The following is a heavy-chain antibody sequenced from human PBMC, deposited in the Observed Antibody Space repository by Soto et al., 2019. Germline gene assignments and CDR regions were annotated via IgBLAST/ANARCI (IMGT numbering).Heavy chain of an antibody. CDR3: ARDRTKIAAAVIHDAFDI. D-gene: IGHD6-13*01. Sequence: GGSLRLSCAASGFTFSSYWMSWVRQAPGKGLEWVANIKQDGSEKYYVDSVKGRFTISRDNAKNSLYLQMNSLRAEDTAVYYCARDRTKIAAAVIHDAFDIWGQGTMVTVSS. V-gene: IGHV3-7*03. CDR2: IKQDGSEK. CDR1: GFTFSSYW. J-gene: IGHJ3*02.